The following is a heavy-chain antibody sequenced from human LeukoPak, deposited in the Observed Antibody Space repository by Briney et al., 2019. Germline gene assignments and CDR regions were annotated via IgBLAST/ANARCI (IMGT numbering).Heavy chain of an antibody. Sequence: SETLSLTCTVSGGPISTYYWSWIRQSPGEGLEWIGYVYYTGTINYTPSLTSRVTITVDTSKNQFSLKLTSVTAADTAVYYCAGGGSWYKYFDYWGQGTLVTVSS. CDR3: AGGGSWYKYFDY. V-gene: IGHV4-59*01. CDR1: GGPISTYY. CDR2: VYYTGTI. D-gene: IGHD6-13*01. J-gene: IGHJ4*02.